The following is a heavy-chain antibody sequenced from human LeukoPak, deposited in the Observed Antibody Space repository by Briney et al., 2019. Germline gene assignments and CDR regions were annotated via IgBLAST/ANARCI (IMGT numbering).Heavy chain of an antibody. CDR3: ASQLSTSDY. D-gene: IGHD3-16*01. Sequence: SETLSLTCTVSGGYISSSSYYWGWIRQPPGKGLEWIGSIYYSGSTYYNPSLKSRVTISVDTSKNQFSLKLSSVTAADTAVYCCASQLSTSDYWGQGTLVTVSS. V-gene: IGHV4-39*07. CDR1: GGYISSSSYY. J-gene: IGHJ4*02. CDR2: IYYSGST.